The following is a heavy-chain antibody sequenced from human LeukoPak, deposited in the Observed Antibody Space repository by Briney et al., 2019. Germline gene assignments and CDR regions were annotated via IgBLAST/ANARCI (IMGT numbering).Heavy chain of an antibody. CDR3: ARGVRGYSSSWYRHWFDP. J-gene: IGHJ5*02. V-gene: IGHV4-34*01. CDR2: INHSGST. CDR1: GGSFSGYY. Sequence: SETLSLTCAVYGGSFSGYYWSWIRQPPGKGLEWIAEINHSGSTNYNPSLKSRVTISVDTSKNQFSLKLSSVTAADTAVYYCARGVRGYSSSWYRHWFDPWGQGTLVTVSS. D-gene: IGHD6-13*01.